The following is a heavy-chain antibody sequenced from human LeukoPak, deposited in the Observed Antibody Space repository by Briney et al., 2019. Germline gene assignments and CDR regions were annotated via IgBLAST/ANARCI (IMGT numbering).Heavy chain of an antibody. J-gene: IGHJ5*02. D-gene: IGHD2-2*01. V-gene: IGHV3-21*01. CDR3: ARNIGYCSSTSCYNWFDP. CDR2: ISSSSSYI. CDR1: GVTFSSYR. Sequence: GGSLRLSCAASGVTFSSYRMNWVREAPGKELEECSSISSSSSYIYYADSVKGRFTLSRDNAKTSLYLQMNSLRAEGTPVYYCARNIGYCSSTSCYNWFDPWGQGTLVTVSS.